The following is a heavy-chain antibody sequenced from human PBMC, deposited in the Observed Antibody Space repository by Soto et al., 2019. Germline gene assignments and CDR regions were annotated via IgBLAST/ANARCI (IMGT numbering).Heavy chain of an antibody. D-gene: IGHD1-26*01. V-gene: IGHV4-59*01. CDR3: ARDYAGATHYYYYGMDV. CDR2: IYYSGST. Sequence: SETLSLTCTVSGGSIRSYYCSWIRQPPGKGLEWIGYIYYSGSTNYNPSLKSRVTISVDTSKNQFSLKLSSVTAADTAVYYCARDYAGATHYYYYGMDVWGQGTTVTVSS. J-gene: IGHJ6*02. CDR1: GGSIRSYY.